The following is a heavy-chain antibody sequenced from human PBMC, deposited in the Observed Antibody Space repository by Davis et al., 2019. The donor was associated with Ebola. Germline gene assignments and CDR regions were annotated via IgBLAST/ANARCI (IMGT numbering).Heavy chain of an antibody. CDR1: GFSFSSYT. CDR2: ISSSGSTI. V-gene: IGHV3-48*02. J-gene: IGHJ4*02. Sequence: PGGSLRLSCAASGFSFSSYTMNWVRQAPGKGLEWVSSISSSGSTINYADSVKGRFTVSRDNAKNSLSLQMNSLRDEDTAVFYCAREMATTYFDYWGQGTLVTVSS. CDR3: AREMATTYFDY. D-gene: IGHD5-24*01.